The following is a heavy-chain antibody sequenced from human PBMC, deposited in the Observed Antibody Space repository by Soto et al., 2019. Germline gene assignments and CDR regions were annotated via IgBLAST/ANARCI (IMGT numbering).Heavy chain of an antibody. Sequence: PGESLKISCKGSGYSFTSYWISWVRQMPGKGLEWMGRIDPSDSYTNYSPSFQGHVTISADKSISTAYLQWSSLKASDTAMYYCERSSKGEVANYYYYYGMDVWGQGTTVTVSS. CDR2: IDPSDSYT. CDR1: GYSFTSYW. V-gene: IGHV5-10-1*01. J-gene: IGHJ6*02. CDR3: ERSSKGEVANYYYYYGMDV. D-gene: IGHD5-12*01.